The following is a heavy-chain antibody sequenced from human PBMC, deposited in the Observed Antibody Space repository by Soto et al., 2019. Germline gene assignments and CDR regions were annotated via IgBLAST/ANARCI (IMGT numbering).Heavy chain of an antibody. D-gene: IGHD5-12*01. CDR3: AREVYKEGYEAPYYLDY. Sequence: PSETLSLTCTVSGGSISSYYWSWIRQPPGKGLEWIGYIYYSGSTNYNPSLKSRVTISVDTSKNQFSLKLSSVTAADTAVYYCAREVYKEGYEAPYYLDYWGQGTLVTVSS. CDR2: IYYSGST. V-gene: IGHV4-59*01. CDR1: GGSISSYY. J-gene: IGHJ4*02.